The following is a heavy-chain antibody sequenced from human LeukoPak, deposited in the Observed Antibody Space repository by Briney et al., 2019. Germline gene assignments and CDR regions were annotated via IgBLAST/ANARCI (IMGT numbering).Heavy chain of an antibody. J-gene: IGHJ5*02. CDR2: INLSGGST. V-gene: IGHV1-46*01. Sequence: ASVKVSCKASGYTFTSYYMHWVRQAPGQGLEWMGIINLSGGSTTYAQKFQGRVTMTRDTSTSTVYMELSSLRSEDTAVYYCARVKLSLLRDNWFDPWGQGTLVTVSS. CDR3: ARVKLSLLRDNWFDP. D-gene: IGHD2-15*01. CDR1: GYTFTSYY.